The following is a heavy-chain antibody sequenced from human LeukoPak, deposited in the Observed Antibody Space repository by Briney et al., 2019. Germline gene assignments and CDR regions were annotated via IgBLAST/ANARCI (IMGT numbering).Heavy chain of an antibody. CDR1: GFTFSSYG. V-gene: IGHV3-30*18. CDR2: IPYDGSNK. CDR3: AKGGKRIAAAGTDWFDP. Sequence: GGSLRLSCAASGFTFSSYGMHWVRQAPGKGLEWVAVIPYDGSNKYYADSVKGRFTISRDNSKNTLYLQMNSLRAEDTAVYYCAKGGKRIAAAGTDWFDPWGQGTLVTVSS. D-gene: IGHD6-13*01. J-gene: IGHJ5*02.